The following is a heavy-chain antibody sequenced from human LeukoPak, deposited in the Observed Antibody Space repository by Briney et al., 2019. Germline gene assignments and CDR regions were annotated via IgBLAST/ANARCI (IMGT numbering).Heavy chain of an antibody. CDR1: RGSIMTTHW. D-gene: IGHD3-22*01. CDR3: ARVITMIVVNWFDP. J-gene: IGHJ5*02. CDR2: IYHTGTT. V-gene: IGHV4-4*02. Sequence: PSETLSLTCTLSRGSIMTTHWWSWVRQPPGKGLEWIGEIYHTGTTNYSPSLKSRLTISVDTSKNQFSLKLSSVTAADTAVYYCARVITMIVVNWFDPWGQGTLVTVSS.